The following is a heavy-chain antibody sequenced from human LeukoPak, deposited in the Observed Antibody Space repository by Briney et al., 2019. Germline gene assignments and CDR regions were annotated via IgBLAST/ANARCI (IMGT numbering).Heavy chain of an antibody. CDR3: ARVGVPQYAFDI. V-gene: IGHV1-2*02. J-gene: IGHJ3*02. CDR2: INPNSGGS. Sequence: WASVKVSCKASGYTFTVYYLHWVRQAPGQGLEWMGWINPNSGGSNYAQKFQGRVTMTRDTSISAAYMELSRLRAEDTAVYSCARVGVPQYAFDIWGQGTWVTVSS. D-gene: IGHD2-2*01. CDR1: GYTFTVYY.